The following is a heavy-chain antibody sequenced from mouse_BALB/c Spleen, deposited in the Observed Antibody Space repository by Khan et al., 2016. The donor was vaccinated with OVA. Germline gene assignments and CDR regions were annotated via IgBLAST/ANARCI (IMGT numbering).Heavy chain of an antibody. Sequence: EVQLQESGPGLVKPSQSLSLTCTVTGYSITSDYAWNWIRQFPGNKLEWMGYISYSGSTTYNPSLKSRISITRDTSKAPFFLQLKSVTSEDTATYYCASELGRYYALDYWGQGTSVTVSS. CDR3: ASELGRYYALDY. J-gene: IGHJ4*01. CDR2: ISYSGST. CDR1: GYSITSDYA. D-gene: IGHD4-1*01. V-gene: IGHV3-2*02.